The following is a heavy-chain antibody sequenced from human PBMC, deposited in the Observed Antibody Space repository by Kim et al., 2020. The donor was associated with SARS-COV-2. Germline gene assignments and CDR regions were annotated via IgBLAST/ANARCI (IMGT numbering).Heavy chain of an antibody. J-gene: IGHJ4*02. V-gene: IGHV1-18*01. Sequence: ASVKVSCKASGYTFTSYGFSWVRQAPGQGLEWMGWISAYNGNTNYAQKLHGRVTMTTDTSTSTAYMELRSLRSDDTAVYYCARCYCSGGSCYPGFDYWGQGTLVTVSS. CDR2: ISAYNGNT. D-gene: IGHD2-15*01. CDR1: GYTFTSYG. CDR3: ARCYCSGGSCYPGFDY.